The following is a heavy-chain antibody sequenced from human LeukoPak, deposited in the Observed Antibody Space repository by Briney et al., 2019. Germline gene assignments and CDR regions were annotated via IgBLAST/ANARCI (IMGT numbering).Heavy chain of an antibody. Sequence: GGSLRLSCAASGFTFSSYAMHWVRQAPGKGLEWVAVISYDGSNKYYADSVKGRFTISRDNSKNTLYLQMNSLGAEDTAVYYCARDYSGGYGYFDYWGQGTLVTVSS. D-gene: IGHD1-26*01. CDR2: ISYDGSNK. CDR3: ARDYSGGYGYFDY. CDR1: GFTFSSYA. J-gene: IGHJ4*02. V-gene: IGHV3-30-3*01.